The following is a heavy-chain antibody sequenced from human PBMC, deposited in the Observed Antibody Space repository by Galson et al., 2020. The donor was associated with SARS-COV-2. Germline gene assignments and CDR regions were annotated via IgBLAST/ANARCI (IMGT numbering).Heavy chain of an antibody. Sequence: GGSLRLSCAASGFTFSSYEMNWVRQAPGTGLEWVSYISSTGSITHYADSVKGRFTISRDNAKSSLYLQMNSLRAEDTALYYCVRLARAYYYFMDVWGKGTTVTVSS. V-gene: IGHV3-48*03. CDR1: GFTFSSYE. CDR3: VRLARAYYYFMDV. CDR2: ISSTGSIT. J-gene: IGHJ6*03. D-gene: IGHD5-12*01.